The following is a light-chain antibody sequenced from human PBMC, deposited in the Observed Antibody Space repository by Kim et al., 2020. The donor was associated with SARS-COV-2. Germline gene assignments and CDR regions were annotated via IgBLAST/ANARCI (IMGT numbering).Light chain of an antibody. CDR1: QSVSNSY. CDR3: QQYGSSPRT. CDR2: GAS. Sequence: EIVLTQSPGTLSLSPEERATLSCRASQSVSNSYLAWYQQKPGQAPRLLIYGASSRATGIPDRFSGSGSGTDFTLTISRLEPEDFAVYYCQQYGSSPRTFGQWTRLEIK. J-gene: IGKJ5*01. V-gene: IGKV3-20*01.